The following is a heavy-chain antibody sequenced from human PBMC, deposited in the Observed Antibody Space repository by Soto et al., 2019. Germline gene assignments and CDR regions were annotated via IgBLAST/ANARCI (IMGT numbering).Heavy chain of an antibody. D-gene: IGHD3-16*01. Sequence: EAQLLESGGGLVQPGGSLRLSCAASGFSFSNYGLNWVRQAPGKGLEWGSGMSGSTGTTDYADSVKGRFTISRDNLKNTLYVQMNSLRGEDTAVYYCAIGTFGRGWESWGQGTLVAVSS. CDR3: AIGTFGRGWES. CDR2: MSGSTGTT. CDR1: GFSFSNYG. V-gene: IGHV3-23*01. J-gene: IGHJ4*02.